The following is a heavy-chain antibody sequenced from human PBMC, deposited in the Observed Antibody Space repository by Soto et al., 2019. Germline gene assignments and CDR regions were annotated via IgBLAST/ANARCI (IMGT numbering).Heavy chain of an antibody. CDR3: VTGINYYYYMDV. Sequence: QVQLVQSGAEVKKPGSSVKVSCKTSGGTFSSYTISWVRQAPRQGLEWMGRIIPILGIANYAQKFQGRVTITADKSTSTAYMELSSLRSEDAAVYYCVTGINYYYYMDVWGKGTTVTVSS. CDR2: IIPILGIA. V-gene: IGHV1-69*02. CDR1: GGTFSSYT. D-gene: IGHD3-10*01. J-gene: IGHJ6*03.